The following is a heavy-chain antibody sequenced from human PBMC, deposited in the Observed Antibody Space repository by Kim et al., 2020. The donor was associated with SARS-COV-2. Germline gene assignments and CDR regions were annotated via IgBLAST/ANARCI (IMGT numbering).Heavy chain of an antibody. CDR2: TYYRSKWYN. V-gene: IGHV6-1*01. CDR1: GDSVSSNSAA. J-gene: IGHJ6*02. D-gene: IGHD6-19*01. Sequence: SQTLSLTCAISGDSVSSNSAAWNWIRQSPSRGLEWLGRTYYRSKWYNDYAVSVKSRITINPDTSKNQFSLQLNSVTPEDTAVYYCAREEVAGTSNYYYYYGMDVWGQGTTVTVSS. CDR3: AREEVAGTSNYYYYYGMDV.